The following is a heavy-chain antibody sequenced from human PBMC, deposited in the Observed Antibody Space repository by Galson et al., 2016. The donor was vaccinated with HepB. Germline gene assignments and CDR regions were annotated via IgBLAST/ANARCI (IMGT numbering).Heavy chain of an antibody. J-gene: IGHJ4*02. CDR2: ISYDGSNK. D-gene: IGHD6-19*01. V-gene: IGHV3-30*04. Sequence: SLRLSCAASGFTFSSYAMHWVRQAPGKGLEWVAVISYDGSNKYYADSVKGRFTISRDNSKNTLHLQMNSLRAEDTAVNYCARDSSGWYGILDYWGQGTLVTVSS. CDR1: GFTFSSYA. CDR3: ARDSSGWYGILDY.